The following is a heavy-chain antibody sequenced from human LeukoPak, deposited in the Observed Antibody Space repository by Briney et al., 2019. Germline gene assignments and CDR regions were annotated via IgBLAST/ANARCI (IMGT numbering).Heavy chain of an antibody. D-gene: IGHD6-6*01. CDR1: GFTFSSYG. Sequence: GGSLRLSCAASGFTFSSYGMHWVRQAPGKGLEWVAFIRYDGSNKYYADSVKGRFTISRDNSKNTLYLQMNSLRAEDTAVYYCAKDRNWEQYSSSSLDYWGQGTLVTVSS. CDR2: IRYDGSNK. CDR3: AKDRNWEQYSSSSLDY. J-gene: IGHJ4*02. V-gene: IGHV3-30*02.